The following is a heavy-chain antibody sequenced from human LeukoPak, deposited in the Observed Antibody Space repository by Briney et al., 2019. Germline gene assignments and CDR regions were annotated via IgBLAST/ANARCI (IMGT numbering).Heavy chain of an antibody. D-gene: IGHD6-19*01. CDR2: ISWNSGSI. CDR3: AKRIAVAGCTDY. CDR1: GFTFDDYA. Sequence: PGRSLRLSCAASGFTFDDYAMHWVRQAPGKGLEWVSGISWNSGSIGYADSVKGRFTISRDNSKNTLYLQMNSLRAEDTAVYYCAKRIAVAGCTDYWGQGTLVTVSS. V-gene: IGHV3-9*01. J-gene: IGHJ4*02.